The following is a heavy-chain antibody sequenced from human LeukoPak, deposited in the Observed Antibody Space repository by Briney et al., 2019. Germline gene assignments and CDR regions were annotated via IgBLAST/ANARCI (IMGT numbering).Heavy chain of an antibody. CDR1: GGSISSSNW. CDR2: IYHSGST. V-gene: IGHV4-4*02. CDR3: AQTRRAWGVHDAFDI. D-gene: IGHD3-16*01. Sequence: PSGTLSLTCAVSGGSISSSNWWSWVRQPPEKGLEWIGEIYHSGSTNYNPSLKSRVTISVDKSKNQFSLQLNSVTPEDTAVYYCAQTRRAWGVHDAFDIWGQGTMVTVSS. J-gene: IGHJ3*02.